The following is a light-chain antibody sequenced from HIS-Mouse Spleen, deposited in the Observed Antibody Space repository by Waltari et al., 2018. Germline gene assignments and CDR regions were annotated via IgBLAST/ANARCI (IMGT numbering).Light chain of an antibody. CDR2: WAS. V-gene: IGKV4-1*01. CDR1: QSVLYSSNTKNY. CDR3: QQYYSTLFT. J-gene: IGKJ3*01. Sequence: IVMPPSPVSLAVSLGERATSNCKSTQSVLYSSNTKNYLAWYQQKPGQPPKLLIYWASTRESGVPDRFSGSGSGTDFTLTISSLQAEDVAVYYCQQYYSTLFTFGPGTKVDIK.